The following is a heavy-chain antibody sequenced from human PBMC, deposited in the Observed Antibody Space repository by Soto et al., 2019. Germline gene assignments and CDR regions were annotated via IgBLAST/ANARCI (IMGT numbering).Heavy chain of an antibody. J-gene: IGHJ4*02. CDR2: IRSKAYGGTT. CDR3: TRDSLDPYDYIWGSPTRNFDY. D-gene: IGHD3-16*01. CDR1: GFTFGDYA. Sequence: GGSLRLSCTASGFTFGDYAMSWFRQASGKGLEWVGFIRSKAYGGTTEYAASVKGRFTISRDDSKSIAYLQMNSLKTEDTAVYYCTRDSLDPYDYIWGSPTRNFDYWGQGTLVTVSS. V-gene: IGHV3-49*03.